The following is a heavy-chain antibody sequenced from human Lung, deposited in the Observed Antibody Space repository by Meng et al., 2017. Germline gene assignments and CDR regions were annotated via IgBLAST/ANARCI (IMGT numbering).Heavy chain of an antibody. CDR1: GFNLSDYS. D-gene: IGHD3-10*01. J-gene: IGHJ4*02. CDR2: ISESGNYR. CDR3: ARGDGSGSLFEN. Sequence: EVQLVESGGGLVKPGGSLRLFCAASGFNLSDYSMNWVRRAPGKGLEWVSSISESGNYRYYADSVKGRFTVNRDNAKNSLYLQMNSLRAEDTAVYYCARGDGSGSLFENWGQGTLVTVSS. V-gene: IGHV3-21*01.